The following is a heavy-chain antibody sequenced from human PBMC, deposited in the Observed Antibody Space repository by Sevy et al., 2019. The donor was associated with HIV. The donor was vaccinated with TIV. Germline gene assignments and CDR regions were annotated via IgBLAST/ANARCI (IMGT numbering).Heavy chain of an antibody. J-gene: IGHJ6*02. CDR2: IRNDGSTK. Sequence: GGSLRLSCEGSGFTFRSYEMNWVRQAPGKGLEWVTFIRNDGSTKYYTDSVRGRFTISRDNSKNTLYLQMNSLRGEDTAVYYCAKGPHPAVTTSYGFDVWGQGTTVTVSS. D-gene: IGHD4-17*01. V-gene: IGHV3-30*02. CDR1: GFTFRSYE. CDR3: AKGPHPAVTTSYGFDV.